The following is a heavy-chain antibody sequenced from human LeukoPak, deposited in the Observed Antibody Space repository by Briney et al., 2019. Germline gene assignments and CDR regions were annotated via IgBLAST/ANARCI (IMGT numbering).Heavy chain of an antibody. Sequence: GGSLRLSCAASGFTFSSYAMHWVRQAPGKGLEWVAVISYDGSNKYYADSVKGRFTISRDNSKNTLYLQMYSLRAEDTAVYYCARDRTIRVRGVPHYWGQGTLVTVSS. CDR2: ISYDGSNK. J-gene: IGHJ4*02. V-gene: IGHV3-30*04. CDR1: GFTFSSYA. CDR3: ARDRTIRVRGVPHY. D-gene: IGHD3-10*01.